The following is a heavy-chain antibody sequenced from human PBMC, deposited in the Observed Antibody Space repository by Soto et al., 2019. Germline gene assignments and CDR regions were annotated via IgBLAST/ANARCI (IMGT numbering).Heavy chain of an antibody. CDR2: ISSSSSYT. CDR3: ARQERVAAAGFDP. J-gene: IGHJ5*02. CDR1: GFTFSDYY. D-gene: IGHD6-13*01. Sequence: PGGSLRLSCAASGFTFSDYYMSWIRQAPGKGLEWVSYISSSSSYTNYADSVKGRFTSSRDNAKNSPYLQMNSLRAEDTAVYYCARQERVAAAGFDPWGQGTLVTVSS. V-gene: IGHV3-11*06.